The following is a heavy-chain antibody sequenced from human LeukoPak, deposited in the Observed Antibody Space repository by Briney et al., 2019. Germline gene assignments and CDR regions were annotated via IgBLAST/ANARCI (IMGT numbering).Heavy chain of an antibody. J-gene: IGHJ4*02. CDR1: GYTFTSYY. CDR2: INPSGGST. Sequence: ASVKVSCKASGYTFTSYYMHWVRQAPGQGLEWMGIINPSGGSTSYAQKFQGRVTMTRDTSTSTVYMELRSLRSDDTAVYYCARGGDPNYYDSSGSWGGIDYWGQGTLVTVSS. D-gene: IGHD3-22*01. V-gene: IGHV1-46*01. CDR3: ARGGDPNYYDSSGSWGGIDY.